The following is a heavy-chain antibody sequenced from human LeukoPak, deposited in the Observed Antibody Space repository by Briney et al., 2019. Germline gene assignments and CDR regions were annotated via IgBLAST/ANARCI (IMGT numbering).Heavy chain of an antibody. CDR2: ISAYNGNT. D-gene: IGHD3-16*01. V-gene: IGHV1-18*01. J-gene: IGHJ4*02. CDR3: ARGGPAARLITFGGVTDY. Sequence: ASVKVSCKASGYTFTSYGISWVRQAPGQGLEWMGWISAYNGNTNYAQKLQGRVTMTTDTSTSTAYMELRSLRSDDTAVYYCARGGPAARLITFGGVTDYWDQGTLVTVSS. CDR1: GYTFTSYG.